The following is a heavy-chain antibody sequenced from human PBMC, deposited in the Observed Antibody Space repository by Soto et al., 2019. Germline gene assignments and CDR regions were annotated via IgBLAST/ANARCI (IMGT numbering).Heavy chain of an antibody. J-gene: IGHJ2*01. D-gene: IGHD2-2*01. CDR1: GFTFNTYG. CDR3: ARSPQPTRGIHWYFDF. Sequence: QVQLVESGGGVVQPGRSLGLSCAASGFTFNTYGMHWVRQAPGKGLEWVAAISYDDVNKYYADSVKGRFTISRDNSQNARYVQMNSLKPEDTAVYYCARSPQPTRGIHWYFDFWGRGILVAVSS. V-gene: IGHV3-30*03. CDR2: ISYDDVNK.